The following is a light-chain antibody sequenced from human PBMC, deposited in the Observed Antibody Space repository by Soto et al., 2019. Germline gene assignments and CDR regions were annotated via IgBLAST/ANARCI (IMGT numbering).Light chain of an antibody. CDR3: RSYTSSATYV. V-gene: IGLV2-14*03. J-gene: IGLJ1*01. CDR1: SSDVGGYDY. CDR2: DVS. Sequence: QSALTQPASVSGSPGQSITISCTGSSSDVGGYDYVSWFQQHPNKAPKLIVYDVSNRPSGISFRFSGSKSGNTASLTISGLQAEDEADYYCRSYTSSATYVFGTGTQLTVL.